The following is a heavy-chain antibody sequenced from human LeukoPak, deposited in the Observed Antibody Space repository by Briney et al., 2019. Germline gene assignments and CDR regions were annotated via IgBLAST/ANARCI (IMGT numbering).Heavy chain of an antibody. CDR1: GFTFSSYW. CDR3: ASGRLVGAPDY. V-gene: IGHV3-74*01. D-gene: IGHD1-26*01. J-gene: IGHJ4*02. CDR2: ITSDGSGI. Sequence: GGSLRLSCADSGFTFSSYWMHWVRQPPGKGLVWVSRITSDGSGIGYADSVKGRFSTSRDNAKNTLYLQMNSLRAEDTAVYYCASGRLVGAPDYWGQGTLVTVSS.